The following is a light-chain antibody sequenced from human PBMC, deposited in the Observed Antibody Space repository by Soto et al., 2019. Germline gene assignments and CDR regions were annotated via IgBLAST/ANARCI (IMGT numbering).Light chain of an antibody. CDR2: WAS. Sequence: DIVMTQSPDSLAVSLGERATINCKSSQSVLYSSNNNNYLAWYQQKPGQPPKLLIYWASTREFGVPDRFSGSASGTAFTLTISSLQAEDVAVYYCQQYYSTPWTFGQGTKVESK. CDR1: QSVLYSSNNNNY. CDR3: QQYYSTPWT. J-gene: IGKJ1*01. V-gene: IGKV4-1*01.